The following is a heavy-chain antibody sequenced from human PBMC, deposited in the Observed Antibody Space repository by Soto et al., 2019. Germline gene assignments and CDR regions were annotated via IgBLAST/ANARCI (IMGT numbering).Heavy chain of an antibody. CDR2: ISTGGATR. V-gene: IGHV3-48*02. J-gene: IGHJ4*02. D-gene: IGHD6-19*01. Sequence: EVQLVESGGGLVQPGGSLGLSCVASGFTSSTDGMNWVRQAPGKGLEWVAHISTGGATRYYADSVKGRFTISRDNAKTSLYLQMDSLRNEDTAVYYCARFFGSGFDYWGQGTLVTVSS. CDR3: ARFFGSGFDY. CDR1: GFTSSTDG.